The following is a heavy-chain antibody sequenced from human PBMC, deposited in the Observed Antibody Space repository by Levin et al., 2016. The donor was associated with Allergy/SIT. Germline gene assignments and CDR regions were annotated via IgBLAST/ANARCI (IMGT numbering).Heavy chain of an antibody. CDR1: GGSISSSNW. Sequence: SETLSLTCAVSGGSISSSNWWSWVRQPPGKGLEWIGEIYHSGSTNYNPSLKSRVTISVDKSKNQFSLKLSSVTAADTAVYYCATQRQRYSSTLFFDYWGQGTLVTVSS. D-gene: IGHD6-13*01. CDR2: IYHSGST. J-gene: IGHJ4*02. CDR3: ATQRQRYSSTLFFDY. V-gene: IGHV4-4*02.